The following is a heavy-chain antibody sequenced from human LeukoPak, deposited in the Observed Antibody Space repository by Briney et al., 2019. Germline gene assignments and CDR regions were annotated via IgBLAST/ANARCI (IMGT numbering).Heavy chain of an antibody. Sequence: GGSLRLSCAASGNYWMHWVRQVPGKGLVWVSHINSDGSWTSYADSVKGRFTISKDNAKNSLYLQINSLRAEDTAVYYCARDQGSGSRAFDIWGQGTMVTVSS. J-gene: IGHJ3*02. D-gene: IGHD3-10*01. CDR2: INSDGSWT. V-gene: IGHV3-74*01. CDR3: ARDQGSGSRAFDI. CDR1: GNYW.